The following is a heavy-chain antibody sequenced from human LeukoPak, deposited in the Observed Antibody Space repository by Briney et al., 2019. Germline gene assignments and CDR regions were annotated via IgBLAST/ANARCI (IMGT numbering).Heavy chain of an antibody. Sequence: PGESLRLSCAASGFTFTTYWMSWVRQAPGKGLEWVANIKQDGTEKYYVDSVKGRFTISRDNAKNSLYLQMNRLRAEDTAVYYCARAGPSSSWHQFDYWGQGTLVTVSS. CDR2: IKQDGTEK. J-gene: IGHJ4*02. CDR1: GFTFTTYW. D-gene: IGHD6-13*01. CDR3: ARAGPSSSWHQFDY. V-gene: IGHV3-7*01.